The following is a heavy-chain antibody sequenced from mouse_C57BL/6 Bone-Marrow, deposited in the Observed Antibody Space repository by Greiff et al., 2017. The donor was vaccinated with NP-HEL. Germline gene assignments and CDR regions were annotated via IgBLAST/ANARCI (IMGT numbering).Heavy chain of an antibody. J-gene: IGHJ4*01. Sequence: VQLQQPGAELVKPGASVKMSCKASGYTFTSYWITWVKQRPGQGLEWIGDIYPGSGSTNYNEKFKSKATLTVDTSSSTAYMQLSSLTSEDSAVYYCASSCYVDYYAMDYWGQGTSVTVSS. D-gene: IGHD3-2*02. CDR2: IYPGSGST. CDR1: GYTFTSYW. V-gene: IGHV1-55*01. CDR3: ASSCYVDYYAMDY.